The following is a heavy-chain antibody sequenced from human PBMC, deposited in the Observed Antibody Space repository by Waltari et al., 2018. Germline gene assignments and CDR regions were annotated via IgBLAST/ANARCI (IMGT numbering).Heavy chain of an antibody. J-gene: IGHJ4*02. CDR1: GASVTSGRYY. D-gene: IGHD1-1*01. CDR2: FYGAANA. V-gene: IGHV4-61*02. CDR3: AIGLIGRGGHLDS. Sequence: HLQESGPRLVKPSQTLSLICPVSGASVTSGRYYWNWIRQPVGQVLEWVGRFYGAANANYNRSLKDRLTISIDPSKNQFSLRLTSVTVADTATYFCAIGLIGRGGHLDSWGQGILVSVSS.